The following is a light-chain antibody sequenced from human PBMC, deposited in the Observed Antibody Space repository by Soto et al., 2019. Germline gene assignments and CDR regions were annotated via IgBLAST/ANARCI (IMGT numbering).Light chain of an antibody. CDR1: SSDVGAYNY. V-gene: IGLV2-8*01. Sequence: QSALIQPPSASGSPGQSVAISCTGTSSDVGAYNYVSLYQLHPGKAPKLIISEVTKRPSGVPDRFSGSKSANTASLTVSGLQADDEADYHCSSYTGNADILYVFGSGTKLTVL. CDR2: EVT. J-gene: IGLJ1*01. CDR3: SSYTGNADILYV.